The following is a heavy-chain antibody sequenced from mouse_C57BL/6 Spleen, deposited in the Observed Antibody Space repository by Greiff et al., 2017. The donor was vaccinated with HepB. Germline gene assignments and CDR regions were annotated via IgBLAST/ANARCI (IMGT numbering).Heavy chain of an antibody. V-gene: IGHV1-64*01. D-gene: IGHD2-4*01. Sequence: QVQLQQPGAELVKPGASVKLSCKASGYTFTSYWMHWVKQRPGQGLEWIGMIHPNSGSTNYNEKFKSKATLTVDKSSSTAYMQLSSLTSEDSAVYYVARGGLYYDYDGGVDYWGQGTTLTVSS. CDR3: ARGGLYYDYDGGVDY. CDR1: GYTFTSYW. CDR2: IHPNSGST. J-gene: IGHJ2*01.